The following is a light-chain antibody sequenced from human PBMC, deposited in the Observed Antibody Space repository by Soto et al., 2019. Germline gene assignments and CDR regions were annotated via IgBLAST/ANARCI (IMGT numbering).Light chain of an antibody. CDR2: DVS. J-gene: IGLJ2*01. CDR1: SSDVGGYNY. V-gene: IGLV2-14*01. CDR3: SSYTSSIVV. Sequence: QSALTQPASVSGSPGQSITISCTGTSSDVGGYNYVSWYQQHPGKAPKLMIYDVSNRPSGVSNRFSGSKSGNTASLTISGLQDEDEADYYCSSYTSSIVVFGGGTKLTVL.